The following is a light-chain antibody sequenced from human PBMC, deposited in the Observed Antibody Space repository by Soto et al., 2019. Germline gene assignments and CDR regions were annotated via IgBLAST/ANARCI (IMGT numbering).Light chain of an antibody. Sequence: IQLTQSPSSLSASVGDTVTITCRASQTISNFLNWYQHKPGKGPQLLIYAASSLLSGVSSRFRGSGSGTDFAFTISSLRPEEFATYYCQQSYRTPYTFGQGTKLEI. CDR1: QTISNF. CDR2: AAS. V-gene: IGKV1-39*01. CDR3: QQSYRTPYT. J-gene: IGKJ2*01.